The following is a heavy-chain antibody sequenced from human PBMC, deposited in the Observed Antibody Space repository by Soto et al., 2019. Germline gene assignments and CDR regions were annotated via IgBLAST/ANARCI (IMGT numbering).Heavy chain of an antibody. D-gene: IGHD6-6*01. CDR3: ERGPGAARRFSGGMDV. Sequence: QVQLVQSGAEVKKPGSSVKVSCKASGGTFSSYAISWVRQAPGQGLEWMGGIIPIFGTANYAQKFQGRVTITADESTSTRYRELSRLRSEDTAVYYCERGPGAARRFSGGMDVWGQGTTVTVSS. V-gene: IGHV1-69*01. CDR2: IIPIFGTA. J-gene: IGHJ6*02. CDR1: GGTFSSYA.